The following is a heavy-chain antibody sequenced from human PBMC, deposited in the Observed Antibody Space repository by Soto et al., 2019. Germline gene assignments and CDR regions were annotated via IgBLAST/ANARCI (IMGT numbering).Heavy chain of an antibody. J-gene: IGHJ4*02. CDR1: GFTFSSYA. D-gene: IGHD2-15*01. V-gene: IGHV3-30-3*01. Sequence: GGSLRLSCAASGFTFSSYAMHWVRQAPGKGLEWVAVISYDGSNKYYADSVKGRFTISRDNSKNTLYLQMNSLRAEDTAVYYCARDRGCSGGSCSTGVEYYFDYWGQGTLVTVSS. CDR2: ISYDGSNK. CDR3: ARDRGCSGGSCSTGVEYYFDY.